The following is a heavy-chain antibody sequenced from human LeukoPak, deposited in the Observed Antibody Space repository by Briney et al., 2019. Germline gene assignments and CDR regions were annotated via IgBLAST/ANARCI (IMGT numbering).Heavy chain of an antibody. D-gene: IGHD6-25*01. V-gene: IGHV4-39*07. CDR1: GGSISSSSYY. CDR2: IYYSGST. Sequence: SSETLSLTCTVSGGSISSSSYYWGWIRQPPGKGLEWIGSIYYSGSTYYNPSLKSRVTMSVDTSKNQFSLKLSSVTAADTAVFYCARDRSGIAADWGQGILVTVSS. J-gene: IGHJ4*02. CDR3: ARDRSGIAAD.